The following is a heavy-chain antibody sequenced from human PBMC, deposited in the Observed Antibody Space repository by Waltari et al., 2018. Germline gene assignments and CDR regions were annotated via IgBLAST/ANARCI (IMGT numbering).Heavy chain of an antibody. J-gene: IGHJ4*02. D-gene: IGHD3-22*01. Sequence: EVQLVESGGGLVQPGRSLRLSCTASGFTFGDYAMSWVRQAPGKGLEWVGFIRSKAYGGTTEYAASVKGRFTISRDDSKSIAYLQMNSLKTEDTAVYYCTRYHEKYYYDSSTSDYWGQGTLVTVSS. V-gene: IGHV3-49*04. CDR3: TRYHEKYYYDSSTSDY. CDR2: IRSKAYGGTT. CDR1: GFTFGDYA.